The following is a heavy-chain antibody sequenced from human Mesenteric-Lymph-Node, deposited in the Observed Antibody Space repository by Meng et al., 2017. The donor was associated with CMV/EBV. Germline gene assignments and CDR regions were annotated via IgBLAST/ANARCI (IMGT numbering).Heavy chain of an antibody. CDR1: GFTVSNNY. CDR3: ASRRGMTTLTYLDY. V-gene: IGHV3-66*01. CDR2: INGGGST. Sequence: GGSLRLSCAASGFTVSNNYMNWVRQAPGKGLEWVSIINGGGSTYYADSVRGRFTVSRDNAKNSLYLQMNSLRVEDTAVYYCASRRGMTTLTYLDYWGPGTLVTVSS. J-gene: IGHJ4*02. D-gene: IGHD4-11*01.